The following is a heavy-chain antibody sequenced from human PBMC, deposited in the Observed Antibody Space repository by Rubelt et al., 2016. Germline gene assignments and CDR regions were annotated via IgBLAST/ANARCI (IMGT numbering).Heavy chain of an antibody. Sequence: QLQLQESGPGLVKPSETLSLTCTVSGGSISRSTYYWGWIRQPPGKGLEGIGSVSYSGSTYYNPSLKSRVTISVDTSTNQFSRKVNSVTAADTAVYYCARGLFPGIAGLCCWGQGTLVTVSS. V-gene: IGHV4-39*02. CDR2: VSYSGST. CDR3: ARGLFPGIAGLCC. D-gene: IGHD6-13*01. CDR1: GGSISRSTYY. J-gene: IGHJ4*02.